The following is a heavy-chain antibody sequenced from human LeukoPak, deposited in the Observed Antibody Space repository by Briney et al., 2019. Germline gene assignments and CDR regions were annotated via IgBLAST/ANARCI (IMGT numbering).Heavy chain of an antibody. CDR3: ARQGGMVRGASTGY. V-gene: IGHV3-23*01. D-gene: IGHD3-10*01. J-gene: IGHJ4*02. CDR1: GFTFSSYA. Sequence: GGSLRLSCAASGFTFSSYAMSWVRQAPGKGLEWVSAISGSGGSTYYADSVKGRFTISRDNSKNTLYLQMNSLRAEDTAVYYCARQGGMVRGASTGYWGQGTLVTVSS. CDR2: ISGSGGST.